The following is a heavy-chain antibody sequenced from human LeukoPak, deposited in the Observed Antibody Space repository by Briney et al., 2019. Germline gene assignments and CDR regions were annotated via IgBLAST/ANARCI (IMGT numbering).Heavy chain of an antibody. D-gene: IGHD3-22*01. V-gene: IGHV3-23*01. CDR3: AKVGIVVGGDYYDH. J-gene: IGHJ4*02. CDR1: GFTFSINA. CDR2: ISDSGDST. Sequence: GGSLRLSCATSGFTFSINAMSWVRQAPGRGLEWVSVISDSGDSTNYADSVKGRFTISRDNSKNTVYLQMNSLRVEDTAVYYCAKVGIVVGGDYYDHWGQGTLVTVSS.